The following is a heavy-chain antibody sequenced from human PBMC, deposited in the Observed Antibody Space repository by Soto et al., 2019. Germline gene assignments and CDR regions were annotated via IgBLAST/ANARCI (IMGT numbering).Heavy chain of an antibody. J-gene: IGHJ4*02. CDR3: AKDHVAGQGYFDY. Sequence: QVQLVESGGGVVQPGRSLRLSCAASGFTFSSYGMHWVRQAPGKGLEWVAVISYDGSNKYYADSVKGRFTISRDNSKNTLYLQMNSLRAEDTAVYYCAKDHVAGQGYFDYWGQGTLVTVSS. CDR1: GFTFSSYG. V-gene: IGHV3-30*18. D-gene: IGHD6-19*01. CDR2: ISYDGSNK.